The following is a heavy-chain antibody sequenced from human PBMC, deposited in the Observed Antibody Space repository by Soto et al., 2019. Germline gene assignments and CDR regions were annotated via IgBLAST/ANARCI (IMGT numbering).Heavy chain of an antibody. J-gene: IGHJ4*02. Sequence: EVQLVESGGGLVIPGGSLRLSCAASGVTFSNVWVTWVRQAPGRGLEWVGRIKSNAYGGTIDYAAPVKGRFTISRDDSRNTVSLQMNSMNAEATAVYHCTTGLRWFGEFWGQGSRVTVSS. V-gene: IGHV3-15*01. CDR1: GVTFSNVW. CDR3: TTGLRWFGEF. D-gene: IGHD3-10*01. CDR2: IKSNAYGGTI.